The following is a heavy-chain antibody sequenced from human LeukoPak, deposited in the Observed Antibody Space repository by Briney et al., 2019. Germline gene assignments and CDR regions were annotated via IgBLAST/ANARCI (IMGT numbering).Heavy chain of an antibody. J-gene: IGHJ2*01. Sequence: SETLSLTCTVSGGSISSYYWSWIRQPAGKGLEWIGRIYTSGSTNYNPSLKSRVTMSVDTSKNQFSLKLSSVTAADTAVYYCAGAYYYDSSGYYPPYWYFDLWGRGTQVTVSS. CDR1: GGSISSYY. V-gene: IGHV4-4*07. D-gene: IGHD3-22*01. CDR2: IYTSGST. CDR3: AGAYYYDSSGYYPPYWYFDL.